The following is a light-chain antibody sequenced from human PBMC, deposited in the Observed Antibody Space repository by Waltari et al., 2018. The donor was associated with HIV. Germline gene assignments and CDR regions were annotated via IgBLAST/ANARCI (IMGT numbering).Light chain of an antibody. CDR3: CSYAGSSSSYV. V-gene: IGLV2-23*02. CDR1: SSDVGSYKL. J-gene: IGLJ1*01. CDR2: EVS. Sequence: QSALTQPASASGSPGQSITISCTGTSSDVGSYKLVSWYQQHPGKAPKLMIYEVSKRPSGVSNRFSGSKSGNTASLTISGLQAEDEADYYCCSYAGSSSSYVFGTGTKVTVL.